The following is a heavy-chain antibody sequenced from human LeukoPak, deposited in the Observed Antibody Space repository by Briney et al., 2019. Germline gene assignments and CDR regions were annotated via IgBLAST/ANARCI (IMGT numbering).Heavy chain of an antibody. J-gene: IGHJ5*02. CDR3: GRWGLNAALDR. Sequence: GGSLRLSCAASGFTFSNNWMGWVRQAQGKGLEWVANINPDGSGKYYVDSVKGQFTVSRDNAQKSLYLQMNSLTAEESAVYYCGRWGLNAALDRWGQGSLVTVSS. CDR2: INPDGSGK. V-gene: IGHV3-7*01. D-gene: IGHD2-15*01. CDR1: GFTFSNNW.